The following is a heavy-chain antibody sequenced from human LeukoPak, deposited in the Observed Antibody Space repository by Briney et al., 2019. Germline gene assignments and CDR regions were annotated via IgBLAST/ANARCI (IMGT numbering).Heavy chain of an antibody. Sequence: GGSLRLSCAASGIIVSKTWMSWVRQAPGKGLDWISSITGSGTGTQYADSVKGRFAISRDNSKNTVYLQMNSLRAEDTALYYCTRDPNGDYVGAFDAWGPGTMVTVSS. V-gene: IGHV3-23*01. D-gene: IGHD4-17*01. CDR1: GIIVSKTW. CDR2: ITGSGTGT. CDR3: TRDPNGDYVGAFDA. J-gene: IGHJ3*01.